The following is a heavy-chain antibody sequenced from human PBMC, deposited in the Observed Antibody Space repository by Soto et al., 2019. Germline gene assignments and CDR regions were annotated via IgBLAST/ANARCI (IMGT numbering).Heavy chain of an antibody. CDR3: AREWQCPHQETGMDV. D-gene: IGHD6-19*01. V-gene: IGHV1-46*02. CDR2: IDPTGGRT. Sequence: QVHLVQSGAEVKKPGASAKVSCKASGYTFENYYMHWVRQATGQGLEWLGIIDPTGGRTTYAQKFQDRVTMTRDSTTSTVYMELSSLRSNDTALYYCAREWQCPHQETGMDVWGQGTTVTVSS. CDR1: GYTFENYY. J-gene: IGHJ6*02.